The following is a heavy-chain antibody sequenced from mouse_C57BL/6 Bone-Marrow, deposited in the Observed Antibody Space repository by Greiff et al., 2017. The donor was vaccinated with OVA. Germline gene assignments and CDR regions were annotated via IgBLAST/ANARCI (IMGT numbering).Heavy chain of an antibody. CDR2: ISSGGSYT. Sequence: EVMLVESGGDLVKPGGSLKLSCAASGFTFSSYGMSWVRQTPDKRLEWVATISSGGSYTYYPDSVKGRFTISRDNAKNTLYLQMSSLKSEDTAMYYCASAYDGYYYFDYWGQGTTLTVSS. V-gene: IGHV5-6*01. J-gene: IGHJ2*01. D-gene: IGHD2-3*01. CDR1: GFTFSSYG. CDR3: ASAYDGYYYFDY.